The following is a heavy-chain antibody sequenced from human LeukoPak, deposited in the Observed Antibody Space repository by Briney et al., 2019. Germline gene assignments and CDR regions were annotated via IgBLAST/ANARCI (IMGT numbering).Heavy chain of an antibody. V-gene: IGHV4-59*01. Sequence: SETLSLTCTVSGGSISSYYGSSIRQPPGKGLEWIGYIYYSGSTNYNPSLKSRVTISVDTSKNQFSLKLSSVTAADTAVYYCARQLLMYSRSFTFEHLGQGTLVTVSS. D-gene: IGHD6-6*01. CDR3: ARQLLMYSRSFTFEH. CDR2: IYYSGST. J-gene: IGHJ4*02. CDR1: GGSISSYY.